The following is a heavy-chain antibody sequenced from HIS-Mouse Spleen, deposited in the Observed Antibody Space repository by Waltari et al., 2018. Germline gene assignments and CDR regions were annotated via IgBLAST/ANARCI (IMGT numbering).Heavy chain of an antibody. Sequence: QVQLVQSGAEVKKPGASVKVSCKASGYTFTGYYMHWVRQAPGQGLEWMGWRKPNSGCTKYAQKFQGRVTMTRDTAISTADMGLSRLRSDDTAVYYCARVGMVRGVSDAIYYFDYWGQGTLVTVSS. V-gene: IGHV1-2*02. J-gene: IGHJ4*02. D-gene: IGHD3-10*01. CDR1: GYTFTGYY. CDR3: ARVGMVRGVSDAIYYFDY. CDR2: RKPNSGCT.